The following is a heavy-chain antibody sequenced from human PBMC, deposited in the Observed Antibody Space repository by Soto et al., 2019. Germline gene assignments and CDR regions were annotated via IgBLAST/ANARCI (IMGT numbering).Heavy chain of an antibody. CDR3: ARGDILTGYYLDSGMDV. D-gene: IGHD3-9*01. CDR1: GGSISSYY. J-gene: IGHJ6*02. Sequence: SETLSLTCTVSGGSISSYYWSWIRQPPGKGLEWIGYIYYSGSTNYNPSLKSRVTISVDTSKNQFSLKLSSVTAADTAVYYCARGDILTGYYLDSGMDVWGQGTTVTVSS. CDR2: IYYSGST. V-gene: IGHV4-59*01.